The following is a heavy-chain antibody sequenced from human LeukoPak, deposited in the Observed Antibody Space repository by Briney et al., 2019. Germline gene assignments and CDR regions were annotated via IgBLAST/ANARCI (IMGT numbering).Heavy chain of an antibody. V-gene: IGHV4-59*01. D-gene: IGHD3-10*01. CDR3: ARDKSGWFGELGHWFDP. CDR2: IYYSGST. Sequence: SETLSLTCTVSGGSISSYYWSWIRQPPGKGLEWIGYIYYSGSTNYNPSLKSRVTISVDTSKNQFSLKLSSVTAADTAVYYCARDKSGWFGELGHWFDPWGQGTLVTVSS. J-gene: IGHJ5*02. CDR1: GGSISSYY.